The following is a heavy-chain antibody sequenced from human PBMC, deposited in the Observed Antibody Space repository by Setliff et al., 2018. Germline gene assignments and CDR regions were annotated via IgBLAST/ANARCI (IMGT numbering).Heavy chain of an antibody. J-gene: IGHJ6*03. CDR3: ARERGDIVSTTSYYYYMDV. Sequence: SVKVSCKASGYTFKNYGVSWVRQAPGQGLEWMGGIIPIFGTTDYAQKLQGRVTITTDESTSTAYMEMSSLRSEDTAVYYCARERGDIVSTTSYYYYMDVWGKGTTVTVSS. V-gene: IGHV1-69*05. D-gene: IGHD5-12*01. CDR1: GYTFKNYG. CDR2: IIPIFGTT.